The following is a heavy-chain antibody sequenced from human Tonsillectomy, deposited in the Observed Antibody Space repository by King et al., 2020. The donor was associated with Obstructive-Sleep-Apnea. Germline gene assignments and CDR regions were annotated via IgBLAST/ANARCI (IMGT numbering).Heavy chain of an antibody. D-gene: IGHD1-26*01. CDR1: VCSISSNA. CDR2: MSNRGSA. Sequence: VGGSESRALTCTGSVCSISSNAWSWSRHPPGKGLECIWSMSNRGSAKYNPCLQSRVTISVDTSQNLFSLKLSSVTAADTAVDYCARRMEEWELLGHYYYGMDVWGQGTTVTVSS. J-gene: IGHJ6*02. CDR3: ARRMEEWELLGHYYYGMDV. V-gene: IGHV4-59*08.